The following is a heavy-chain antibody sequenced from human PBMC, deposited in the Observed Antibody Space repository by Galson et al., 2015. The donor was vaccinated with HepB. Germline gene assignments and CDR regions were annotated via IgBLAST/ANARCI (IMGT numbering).Heavy chain of an antibody. CDR3: ARGSYYYGSGSYALDY. D-gene: IGHD3-10*01. CDR2: ISSSSSYI. Sequence: SLRLSCAASGFTFSSYNMNWVRQASGKGLEWVSSISSSSSYIYYADSVKGRFTISRDNAKNSLYLQMNSLRAEDTAVYYCARGSYYYGSGSYALDYWGQGTLVTVSS. CDR1: GFTFSSYN. V-gene: IGHV3-21*01. J-gene: IGHJ4*02.